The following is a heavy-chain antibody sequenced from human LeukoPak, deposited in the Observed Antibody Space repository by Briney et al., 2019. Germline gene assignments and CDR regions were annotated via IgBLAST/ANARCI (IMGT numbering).Heavy chain of an antibody. CDR1: GFTFSSYA. V-gene: IGHV3-30*04. J-gene: IGHJ4*02. CDR2: IFYDGSIQ. D-gene: IGHD3-10*01. Sequence: PGRSLRLSCAVSGFTFSSYAMHWVRQAPGKGLEWVAVIFYDGSIQYYADSVKGRFTISRDNSKNTLYLQMNSLRTEDTAVYYCARGDVLLWFVDYWGQGTLVTVSS. CDR3: ARGDVLLWFVDY.